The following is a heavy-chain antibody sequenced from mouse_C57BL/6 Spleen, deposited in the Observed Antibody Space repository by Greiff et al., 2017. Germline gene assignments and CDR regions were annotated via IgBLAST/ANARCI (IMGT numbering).Heavy chain of an antibody. CDR1: GYTFTSYW. D-gene: IGHD2-13*01. CDR3: ARSGTRRGFAY. CDR2: IHPNSGST. V-gene: IGHV1-64*01. Sequence: QVQLQQPGAELVKPGASVKLSCKASGYTFTSYWMHWVKQRPGQGLEWIGMIHPNSGSTNYNEKFKSKDTLTVDKSSSTAYMQLSSLTSEDSAVYYCARSGTRRGFAYWGQGTLVTVSA. J-gene: IGHJ3*01.